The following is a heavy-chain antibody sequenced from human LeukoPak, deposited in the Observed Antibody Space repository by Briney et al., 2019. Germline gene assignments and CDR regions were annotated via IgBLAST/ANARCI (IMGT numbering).Heavy chain of an antibody. D-gene: IGHD6-19*01. CDR3: ARGRRLGYFDY. J-gene: IGHJ4*02. V-gene: IGHV1-46*01. CDR2: INPSGGST. CDR1: GYTFTSYY. Sequence: ASVKVSCKASGYTFTSYYMHWVRQAPGQGLEWMGIINPSGGSTSYAQKFQGRVTMTRDTSTSTVYMELSSLRAGDTAVYYCARGRRLGYFDYWGQGTLVTVSS.